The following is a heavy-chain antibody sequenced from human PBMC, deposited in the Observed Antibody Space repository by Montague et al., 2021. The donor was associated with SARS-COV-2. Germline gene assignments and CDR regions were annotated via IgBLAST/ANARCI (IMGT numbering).Heavy chain of an antibody. D-gene: IGHD3-22*01. J-gene: IGHJ3*01. V-gene: IGHV4-39*02. CDR1: GGSITNNIDY. CDR2: TYYTGNT. CDR3: ARLKRYFDSSGSPSAFDF. Sequence: SETLSLTCTVSGGSITNNIDYWAWIRQPPGKGLEWIGSTYYTGNTYCNPSLKSRVTISVVTSKNHFTLKLSSVTAAETAVYYCARLKRYFDSSGSPSAFDFWGQGTKVTVSS.